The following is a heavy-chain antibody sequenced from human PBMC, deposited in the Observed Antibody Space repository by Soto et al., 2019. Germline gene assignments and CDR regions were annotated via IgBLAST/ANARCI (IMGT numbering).Heavy chain of an antibody. J-gene: IGHJ6*02. CDR3: ARDQLVRGVMDPTFYYYGMDV. D-gene: IGHD3-10*01. CDR2: IWYDGSNK. V-gene: IGHV3-33*01. CDR1: GFTFSSYG. Sequence: GGSLRLSCAASGFTFSSYGMHWVRQAPGKGLEWVAVIWYDGSNKYYADSVKGRFTISRDNSKNTLYLQMNSLRAEDTAVYYCARDQLVRGVMDPTFYYYGMDVWGQGTTVTVSS.